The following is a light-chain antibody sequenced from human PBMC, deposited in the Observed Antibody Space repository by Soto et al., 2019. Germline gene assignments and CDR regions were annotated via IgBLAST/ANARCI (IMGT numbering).Light chain of an antibody. Sequence: EIVLTQSPDTLSLSPGERATLSCRASQSVTSSYLAWYQQRPGQAPRLLIYDASSRATGIPARFSGSGSGTDFTLTISRLEPEDFAVYYCQQYGSSPRLTVGGGTKVEIK. V-gene: IGKV3-20*01. CDR3: QQYGSSPRLT. CDR2: DAS. CDR1: QSVTSSY. J-gene: IGKJ4*01.